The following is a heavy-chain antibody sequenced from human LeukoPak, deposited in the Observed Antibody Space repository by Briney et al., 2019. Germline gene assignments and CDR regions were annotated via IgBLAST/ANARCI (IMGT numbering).Heavy chain of an antibody. CDR1: GGSISSSSYY. D-gene: IGHD1-7*01. J-gene: IGHJ4*02. Sequence: SETLSLTCTVSGGSISSSSYYWGWIRQPPGKGLEWIGSIYYSGSTYYNPSLMSRVTISVDTSKNQFSLKLSSVTAADTAVYYCAMAGTTKFSFDYWGQGTLVTVSS. CDR3: AMAGTTKFSFDY. CDR2: IYYSGST. V-gene: IGHV4-39*01.